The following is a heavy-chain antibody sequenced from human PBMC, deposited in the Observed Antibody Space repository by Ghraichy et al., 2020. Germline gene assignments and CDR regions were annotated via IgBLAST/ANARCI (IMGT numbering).Heavy chain of an antibody. CDR1: GYSISSGYY. D-gene: IGHD3-22*01. V-gene: IGHV4-38-2*02. CDR3: ASTATTYTLRSGYYPLLDY. J-gene: IGHJ4*02. CDR2: IYHSGST. Sequence: ESLNISCTVSGYSISSGYYWGWIRQPPGKGLEWIGSIYHSGSTYYNPSLKSRVTISVDTSKNQFSLKLSSVTAADTAVYYCASTATTYTLRSGYYPLLDYWGQGTLVTVSA.